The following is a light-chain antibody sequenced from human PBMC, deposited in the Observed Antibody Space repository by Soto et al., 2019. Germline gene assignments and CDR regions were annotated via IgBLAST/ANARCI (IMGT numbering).Light chain of an antibody. V-gene: IGKV4-1*01. J-gene: IGKJ5*01. CDR3: QQYYSTPIT. CDR1: RSVLYSSNNKNY. Sequence: DIVMTQSPDALAVSLGERATINCKSSRSVLYSSNNKNYLAWYQQKPGKPPKLLIYRASTRESGVPERFSGSGSGTDFTLTISSLQAEDVAVYYCQQYYSTPITFGQGTRLEIK. CDR2: RAS.